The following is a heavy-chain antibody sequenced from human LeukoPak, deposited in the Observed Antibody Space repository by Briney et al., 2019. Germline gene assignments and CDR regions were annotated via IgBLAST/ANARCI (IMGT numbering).Heavy chain of an antibody. CDR2: ISYDGRKK. D-gene: IGHD3-22*01. J-gene: IGHJ6*02. V-gene: IGHV3-30*04. Sequence: GGSLRLSCEASGFTFSNYLIHWVRQAPGKGLEWVALISYDGRKKYYADSVKGRFTISRDNSKDTLLLQMNSLKTDDTAVYYCAREDYDDSSGYSSGLDVWGQGTTVTVSS. CDR1: GFTFSNYL. CDR3: AREDYDDSSGYSSGLDV.